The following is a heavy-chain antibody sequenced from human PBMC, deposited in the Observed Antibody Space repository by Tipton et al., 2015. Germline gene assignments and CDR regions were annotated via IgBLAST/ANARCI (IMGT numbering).Heavy chain of an antibody. D-gene: IGHD4-17*01. Sequence: QLVQSGGGLVQPGGSLRLSCAASGFTFSSYWMSWVRQAPGKGLEWVANIKQDGSEKYYVDSVKGRFSISRDNAKNSLYLQLNSRGAEDTAVYYCATVMGPSYGDYVAYWGQGALVTVSS. CDR2: IKQDGSEK. CDR1: GFTFSSYW. J-gene: IGHJ4*02. CDR3: ATVMGPSYGDYVAY. V-gene: IGHV3-7*01.